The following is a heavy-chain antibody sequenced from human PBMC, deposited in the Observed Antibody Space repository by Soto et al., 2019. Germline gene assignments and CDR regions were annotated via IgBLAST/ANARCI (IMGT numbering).Heavy chain of an antibody. J-gene: IGHJ4*02. CDR2: ISSSSSTI. CDR3: AKDIDV. Sequence: EVQLVESGGGLVQPGGSLILSCAASGFTFSHYSMNWVRQAPGKGLEWVSYISSSSSTIYYADSVKGRFTISRDNAKNSLFLQMNILRAGYTAVYYCAKDIDVGGQGTLVTVSS. CDR1: GFTFSHYS. V-gene: IGHV3-48*01. D-gene: IGHD2-15*01.